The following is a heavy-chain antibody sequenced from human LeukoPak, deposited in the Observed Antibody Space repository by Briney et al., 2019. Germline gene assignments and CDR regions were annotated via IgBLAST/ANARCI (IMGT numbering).Heavy chain of an antibody. Sequence: GGSLRLSCAASGFTFSSYAMSWVRQAPGKGLEWVSAISGSGGSTYYADSVKGRFTISRDNSKNTLYLQMNSLRAEDTAVYFCAKVVTDSYFGYWGQGTLVTVSS. CDR2: ISGSGGST. CDR3: AKVVTDSYFGY. J-gene: IGHJ4*02. CDR1: GFTFSSYA. V-gene: IGHV3-23*01. D-gene: IGHD2-21*01.